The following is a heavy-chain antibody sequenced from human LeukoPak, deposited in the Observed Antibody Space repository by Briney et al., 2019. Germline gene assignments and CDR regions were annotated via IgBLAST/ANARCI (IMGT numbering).Heavy chain of an antibody. CDR1: GGTFSSYA. Sequence: SVKVSCKASGGTFSSYAVSWVRQAPGQGLEWMGGIIPIFGTANYAQKFQGRVTITADESTSTAYMELSSLRSEDTAVYYCARVSGYYDSSGYYHPLGFDPWGQGTLVTVSS. J-gene: IGHJ5*02. CDR3: ARVSGYYDSSGYYHPLGFDP. D-gene: IGHD3-22*01. V-gene: IGHV1-69*13. CDR2: IIPIFGTA.